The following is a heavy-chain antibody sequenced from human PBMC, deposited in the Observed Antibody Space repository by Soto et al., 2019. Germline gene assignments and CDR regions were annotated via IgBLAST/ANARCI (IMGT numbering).Heavy chain of an antibody. D-gene: IGHD5-12*01. Sequence: EVQLLESGGVLIQPGGSLRLSCAASGYTFSSYAMSWVRQAPGKGLEWVSASSGSGGSIYYADSAKGRFTISRDNSKNTLYLQMNSLRPEDTAVYYCAVRDGSKDYYGMDVWGQGTTVTVSS. CDR1: GYTFSSYA. V-gene: IGHV3-23*01. CDR3: AVRDGSKDYYGMDV. J-gene: IGHJ6*02. CDR2: SSGSGGSI.